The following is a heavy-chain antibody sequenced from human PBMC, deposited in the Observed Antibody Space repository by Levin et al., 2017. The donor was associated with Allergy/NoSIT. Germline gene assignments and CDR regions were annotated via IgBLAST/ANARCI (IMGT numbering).Heavy chain of an antibody. Sequence: ASVKVSCAASGFTFNSYGMGWVRQAPGKGLEWTSSIDSSGDNTYSADSVKGRFTIPRENSKNTLYLQMNSLRAEDTAVYYCAKRYCSGGRCTADYWGQGTLVTVSS. J-gene: IGHJ4*02. D-gene: IGHD2-15*01. CDR3: AKRYCSGGRCTADY. CDR1: GFTFNSYG. V-gene: IGHV3-23*05. CDR2: IDSSGDNT.